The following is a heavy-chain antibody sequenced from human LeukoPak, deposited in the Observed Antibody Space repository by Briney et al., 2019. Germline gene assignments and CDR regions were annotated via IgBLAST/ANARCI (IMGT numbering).Heavy chain of an antibody. V-gene: IGHV1-24*01. J-gene: IGHJ4*02. CDR3: ARGMGYSSGWYFDY. CDR1: GYTLTELS. D-gene: IGHD6-19*01. CDR2: FDPEDGET. Sequence: ASVKVSCKVSGYTLTELSMHWVRQAPGKGLEWMGGFDPEDGETIYAQKFQGRVTITADESTSTAYMELSSLRSEDTAVYYCARGMGYSSGWYFDYWGQGTLVTVSS.